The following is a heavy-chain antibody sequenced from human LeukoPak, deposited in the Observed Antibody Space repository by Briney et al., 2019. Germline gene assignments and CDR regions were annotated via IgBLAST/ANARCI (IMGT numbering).Heavy chain of an antibody. CDR1: GGSFSGYY. CDR2: INHSGST. Sequence: PSETLSLTCAVYGGSFSGYYWSWIRQPPGRGLEWIGEINHSGSTNYNPSLKSRVTISVDTSMNQFSLKLSSVTAADTAVYYCARGDIAVAGRFDYWGQGTLVTVSS. CDR3: ARGDIAVAGRFDY. D-gene: IGHD6-19*01. V-gene: IGHV4-34*01. J-gene: IGHJ4*02.